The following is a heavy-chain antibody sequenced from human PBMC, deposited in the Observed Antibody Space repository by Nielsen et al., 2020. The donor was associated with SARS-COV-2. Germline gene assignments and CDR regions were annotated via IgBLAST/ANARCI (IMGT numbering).Heavy chain of an antibody. D-gene: IGHD3-22*01. V-gene: IGHV1-69*13. CDR3: ARDPDLLH. CDR1: GYTFTSYG. CDR2: IIPIFGTA. Sequence: SVKVSCKASGYTFTSYGISWVRQAPGQGLEWMGGIIPIFGTANYAQKFQGRVTITADESTSTAYMELSSLRSEDTAVYYCARDPDLLHWGRGTLVTVSS. J-gene: IGHJ4*02.